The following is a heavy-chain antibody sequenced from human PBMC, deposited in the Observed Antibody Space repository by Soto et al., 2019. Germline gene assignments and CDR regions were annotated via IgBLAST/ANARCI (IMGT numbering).Heavy chain of an antibody. CDR1: GGTFSRYG. Sequence: QVQLVQSGAEVKKPGSSVKVSCKASGGTFSRYGINWVRQAPGHGLEWMGGIIPLFGTANYAQKFQGRVTITADESTSTAHMELGSLRSEDTAVYYCARDYGHDCSGGNCYFYFWGQGTLVTVSS. V-gene: IGHV1-69*01. J-gene: IGHJ4*02. CDR2: IIPLFGTA. D-gene: IGHD2-15*01. CDR3: ARDYGHDCSGGNCYFYF.